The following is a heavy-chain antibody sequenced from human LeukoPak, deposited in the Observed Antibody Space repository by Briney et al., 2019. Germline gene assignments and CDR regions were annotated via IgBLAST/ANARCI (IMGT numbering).Heavy chain of an antibody. J-gene: IGHJ4*02. V-gene: IGHV3-7*01. CDR1: GGSFSGYY. D-gene: IGHD6-19*01. CDR2: MKPDGSEI. CDR3: ARDQQWLVR. Sequence: ETLSLTCAVYGGSFSGYYWSWVRQAPGKGLEWVANMKPDGSEIFYVDSVKGRFTISRDNAKNSLYLQMNSLRAEDTAVYYCARDQQWLVRWGQGTLVTVSS.